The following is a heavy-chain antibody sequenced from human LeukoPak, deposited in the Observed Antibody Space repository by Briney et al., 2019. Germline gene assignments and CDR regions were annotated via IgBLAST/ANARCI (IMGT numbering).Heavy chain of an antibody. CDR3: ARRGNYDFWSGYYD. Sequence: EASVKVSCKASGGTFSSYAISWVRQAPGQGLEWMGGIIPIFGTANYAQKFQGRVTITADESTSTAYMELSSLRSEDTAVYYCARRGNYDFWSGYYDWGQGTLVTVSS. CDR2: IIPIFGTA. J-gene: IGHJ4*02. CDR1: GGTFSSYA. V-gene: IGHV1-69*13. D-gene: IGHD3-3*01.